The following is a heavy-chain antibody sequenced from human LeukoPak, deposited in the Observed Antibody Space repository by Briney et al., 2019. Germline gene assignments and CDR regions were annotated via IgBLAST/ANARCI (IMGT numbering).Heavy chain of an antibody. D-gene: IGHD3-10*01. CDR2: INPDGGS. Sequence: GGSLRLSCQASGFTFSDYAMSWVRQAPGKGLEWVSSINPDGGSFFADSVKGRFTISRDDSRSVVYLQMNTLSAEDTAVYYCARSGVATSHYWGQGILVAVSS. V-gene: IGHV3-23*01. CDR3: ARSGVATSHY. J-gene: IGHJ4*02. CDR1: GFTFSDYA.